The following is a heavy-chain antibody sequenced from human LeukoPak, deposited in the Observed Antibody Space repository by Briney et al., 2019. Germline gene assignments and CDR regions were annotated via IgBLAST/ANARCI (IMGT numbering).Heavy chain of an antibody. CDR3: ARYNAGSLDF. CDR2: IFPDDSDT. D-gene: IGHD3-10*01. J-gene: IGHJ4*02. Sequence: GESLKISCKGSGYNFAHDWIGWVRQMPGKGLEWMGIIFPDDSDTIYSPSFQGQVTISADKSRNTAYLQWNSLKASDTAMYYCARYNAGSLDFWGQGTMIYVSS. V-gene: IGHV5-51*01. CDR1: GYNFAHDW.